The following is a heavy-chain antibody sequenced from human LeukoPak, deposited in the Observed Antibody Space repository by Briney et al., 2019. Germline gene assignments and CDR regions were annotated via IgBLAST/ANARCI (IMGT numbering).Heavy chain of an antibody. CDR3: AKEIGAYGW. J-gene: IGHJ4*02. CDR2: ISYDGSNK. D-gene: IGHD4-17*01. CDR1: EFSVGSNY. V-gene: IGHV3-30*18. Sequence: GGSLRLSCAASEFSVGSNYMTWVRQAPGKGLEWVAVISYDGSNKYYADSVKGRFTISRDNSKNTLYLQMNSLRAEDTAVYYCAKEIGAYGWWGQGTLVTVSS.